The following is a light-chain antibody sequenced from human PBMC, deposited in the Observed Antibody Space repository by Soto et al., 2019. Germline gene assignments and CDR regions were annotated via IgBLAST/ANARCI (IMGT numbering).Light chain of an antibody. V-gene: IGLV1-44*01. CDR3: SSYTGTSTFV. J-gene: IGLJ1*01. CDR1: SSNIGSNT. CDR2: DVN. Sequence: QSALTQPPSASGTPRQRVTISCSGSSSNIGSNTVNWYQQLPGTAPKLMIYDVNNRPSGVSNRFSGSKSGNTASLTISGLQAEDEADYYCSSYTGTSTFVFGGGTKVTVL.